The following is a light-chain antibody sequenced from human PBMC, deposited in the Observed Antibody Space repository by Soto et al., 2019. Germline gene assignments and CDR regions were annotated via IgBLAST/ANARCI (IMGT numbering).Light chain of an antibody. Sequence: DIQLTQSPSFLSASVGDRVTITCRASQGISSFLAWYQQKPPKAPELLIYGASTLQSGVPSRFSGSGSGTEFTLTISSLQPEDFATYYCQQLNTCPITFAQGTRLEIK. CDR1: QGISSF. J-gene: IGKJ5*01. V-gene: IGKV1-9*01. CDR3: QQLNTCPIT. CDR2: GAS.